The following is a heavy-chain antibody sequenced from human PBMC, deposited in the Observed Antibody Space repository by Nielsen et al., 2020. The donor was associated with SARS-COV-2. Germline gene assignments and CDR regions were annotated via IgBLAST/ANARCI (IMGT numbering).Heavy chain of an antibody. Sequence: ASVKVSCKASGYTFTGYYMHWVRQAPGQGLEWMGWINPNSGGTNYAQKFQGWVTMIRDTSISTAYMELSRLRSDDTAVYYCAREEFTVRGPSNWFDPWGQGTLVTVSS. D-gene: IGHD4-11*01. CDR1: GYTFTGYY. J-gene: IGHJ5*02. CDR2: INPNSGGT. V-gene: IGHV1-2*04. CDR3: AREEFTVRGPSNWFDP.